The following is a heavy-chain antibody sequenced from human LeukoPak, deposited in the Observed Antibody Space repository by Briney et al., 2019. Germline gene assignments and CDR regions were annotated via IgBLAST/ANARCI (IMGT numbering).Heavy chain of an antibody. CDR1: GGSFSGYY. CDR2: INHSGST. J-gene: IGHJ4*02. Sequence: PSETLSLTCAVYGGSFSGYYWSWIRQPPGKGLEWIGEINHSGSTNYNPSLESRVTISVDTSKNQFSLKLSSVTAADTAVYYCARGVGYYYDSSGYYFGYWGQGTLVTVSS. V-gene: IGHV4-34*01. D-gene: IGHD3-22*01. CDR3: ARGVGYYYDSSGYYFGY.